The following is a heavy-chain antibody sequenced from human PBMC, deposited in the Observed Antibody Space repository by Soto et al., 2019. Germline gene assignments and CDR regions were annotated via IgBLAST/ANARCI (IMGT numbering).Heavy chain of an antibody. V-gene: IGHV3-23*01. CDR2: ISGSGGST. CDR1: GFTFSSYA. J-gene: IGHJ6*02. Sequence: EVQLLESGGGLVQPGGSLRLSCAASGFTFSSYAMSWVRQAPGKGLEWVSTISGSGGSTYYADSVKGRFTISRDNSKNTLYLQLHRLTADDTAIYYCAKLGGYIYRHSGMDVWGPETTLAVSS. CDR3: AKLGGYIYRHSGMDV. D-gene: IGHD5-18*01.